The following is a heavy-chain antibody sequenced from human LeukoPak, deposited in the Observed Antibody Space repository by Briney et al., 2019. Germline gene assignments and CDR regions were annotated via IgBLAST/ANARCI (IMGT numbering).Heavy chain of an antibody. V-gene: IGHV3-30*18. CDR2: ISYDGSNK. D-gene: IGHD3-10*01. Sequence: PGRSLRLSCAASGFTFSSYGMHWVRQAPGKGLEWVAVISYDGSNKYYADSVKGRFTISRDNSKNTLYLQMNSLRAEDTAVYYCAKDASRLLWFGEFYFDYWGQGTLVTVSS. J-gene: IGHJ4*02. CDR3: AKDASRLLWFGEFYFDY. CDR1: GFTFSSYG.